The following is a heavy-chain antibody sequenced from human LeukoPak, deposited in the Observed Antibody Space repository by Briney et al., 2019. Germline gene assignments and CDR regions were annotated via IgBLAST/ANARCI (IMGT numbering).Heavy chain of an antibody. Sequence: ASVKVSCKASGYTFTSYGISWVRQAPGQGLEGMGWISAYNGNTNYAQKLQGRVTMTTDTSTSTAYMELRSLRSDDTAVYYCARATGDYGDFLFDYWGQGTLVTVSS. J-gene: IGHJ4*02. CDR3: ARATGDYGDFLFDY. D-gene: IGHD4-17*01. V-gene: IGHV1-18*01. CDR2: ISAYNGNT. CDR1: GYTFTSYG.